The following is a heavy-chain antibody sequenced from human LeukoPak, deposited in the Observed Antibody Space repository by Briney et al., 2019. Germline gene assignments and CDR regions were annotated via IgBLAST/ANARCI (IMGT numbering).Heavy chain of an antibody. CDR3: ARDYLGWFDP. Sequence: GGSLRLSCAASGRTFSSSWMHWVRQAPGKGLVWVSRISNVGSSTNYADSVKGRFTISRDNAKNTLYLQMNSLRAEDTAVYYCARDYLGWFDPWGQGTLVTVSS. CDR2: ISNVGSST. CDR1: GRTFSSSW. J-gene: IGHJ5*02. V-gene: IGHV3-74*01.